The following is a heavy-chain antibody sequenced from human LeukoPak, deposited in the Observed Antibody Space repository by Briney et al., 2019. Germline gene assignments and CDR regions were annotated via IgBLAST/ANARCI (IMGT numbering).Heavy chain of an antibody. CDR1: GYTFTSYG. CDR2: ISAYNGNT. D-gene: IGHD3-3*01. V-gene: IGHV1-18*01. Sequence: ASVKVSCKASGYTFTSYGISWVRQAPGQGLEWMGWISAYNGNTNYAQKLQGRVTMTTDTSTSTAYMELRSLRSDDTAVYYCARGLYDLWSGHFGYWGQGTLVSVSS. J-gene: IGHJ4*02. CDR3: ARGLYDLWSGHFGY.